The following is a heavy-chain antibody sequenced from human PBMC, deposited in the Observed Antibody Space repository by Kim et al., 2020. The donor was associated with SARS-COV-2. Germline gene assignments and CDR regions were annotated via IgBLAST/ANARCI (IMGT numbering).Heavy chain of an antibody. Sequence: GGSLRLSCAASGFTVSSNYMSWVRQAPGKGLEWVSVIYSGGSTYYADSVKGRFTISRDNSKNTLYLQMNSLRAEDTAVYYCARDSLFPGAYYYYGMDVWGQGTTVTVSS. CDR2: IYSGGST. CDR3: ARDSLFPGAYYYYGMDV. CDR1: GFTVSSNY. D-gene: IGHD2-21*01. J-gene: IGHJ6*02. V-gene: IGHV3-66*01.